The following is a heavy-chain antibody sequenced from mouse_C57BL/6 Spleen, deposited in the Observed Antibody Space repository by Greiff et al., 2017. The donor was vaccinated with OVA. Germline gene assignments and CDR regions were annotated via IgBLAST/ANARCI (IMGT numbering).Heavy chain of an antibody. J-gene: IGHJ4*01. CDR3: AKRIYYDYDEDYYAMDY. CDR2: IYPRSGNT. V-gene: IGHV1-81*01. CDR1: GYSFTSYG. Sequence: QVQLKQSGAELARPGASVKLSCKVSGYSFTSYGISWVKQRTGQGLEWIGEIYPRSGNTYYNEKFKGKATLTADKSSSTAYMELRSLTSEDSAVYFCAKRIYYDYDEDYYAMDYWGQGTSVTVSS. D-gene: IGHD2-4*01.